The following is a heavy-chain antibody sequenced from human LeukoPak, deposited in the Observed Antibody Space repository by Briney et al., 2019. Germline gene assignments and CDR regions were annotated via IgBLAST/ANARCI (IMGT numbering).Heavy chain of an antibody. Sequence: GGSLRLSCAASGFTFSNYAINWVRQAPGRGLVLVSALSGSGINTYYADSVKGRFTISRDNSKNTLYLQMTNLRAEDTAVYYCARGSGWLYYFDSWGQGTQVTVSS. D-gene: IGHD3-10*01. J-gene: IGHJ4*02. CDR3: ARGSGWLYYFDS. CDR1: GFTFSNYA. V-gene: IGHV3-23*01. CDR2: LSGSGINT.